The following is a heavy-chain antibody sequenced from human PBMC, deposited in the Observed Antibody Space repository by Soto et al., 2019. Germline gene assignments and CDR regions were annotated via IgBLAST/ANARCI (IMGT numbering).Heavy chain of an antibody. CDR3: ARDLDASGSYYTDY. Sequence: ASVKVSCKASGYTFSSIGISWARQAPGQGLEWMGWISPYKGNTHYALGLQGRVTMTTDTSTSTAYMELRSLRSDDTAVYYCARDLDASGSYYTDYWGQGTLVTVSS. V-gene: IGHV1-18*01. D-gene: IGHD3-10*01. J-gene: IGHJ4*02. CDR2: ISPYKGNT. CDR1: GYTFSSIG.